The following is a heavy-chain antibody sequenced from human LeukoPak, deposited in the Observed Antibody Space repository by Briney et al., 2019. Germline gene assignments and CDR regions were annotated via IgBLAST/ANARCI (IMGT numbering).Heavy chain of an antibody. CDR3: AREGYTIFGVVYYGMDV. CDR1: GGSISSSSYY. CDR2: IYYSGST. V-gene: IGHV4-39*07. Sequence: PSETLSLTCTVSGGSISSSSYYWGWIRQPPGKGLEWIGSIYYSGSTYYNPSLKSRVTMSADTSKNQFSLKLSSVTAADTAVYYCAREGYTIFGVVYYGMDVWGQGTTVTVSS. D-gene: IGHD3-3*01. J-gene: IGHJ6*02.